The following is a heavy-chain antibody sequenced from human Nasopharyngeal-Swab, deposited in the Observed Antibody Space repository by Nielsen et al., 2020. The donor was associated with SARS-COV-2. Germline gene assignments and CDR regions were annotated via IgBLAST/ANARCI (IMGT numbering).Heavy chain of an antibody. Sequence: GESLKISCAACGFTFDDYTMQWVGQAPGKGLEWVSLISWDGGSTYYADSVKGRFTISRDNSKNSLYLQMNSLRTEDTALYYCAKDVGDSLYYFDYWGQGPLVTVSS. CDR1: GFTFDDYT. CDR3: AKDVGDSLYYFDY. CDR2: ISWDGGST. D-gene: IGHD4-17*01. V-gene: IGHV3-43*01. J-gene: IGHJ4*02.